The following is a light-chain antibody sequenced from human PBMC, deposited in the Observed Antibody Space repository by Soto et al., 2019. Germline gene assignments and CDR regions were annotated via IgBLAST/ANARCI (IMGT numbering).Light chain of an antibody. Sequence: EIVLTQSPGTLSLSPGERATLSCRASQKIINNFLAWCQQTPGLAPRLLIHGASTRASGLTDRFSGGGSGTDFVLTISRLEPEDFAVYYCQQYGRSPFTFGQGTKLQIK. CDR2: GAS. CDR1: QKIINNF. J-gene: IGKJ2*01. V-gene: IGKV3-20*01. CDR3: QQYGRSPFT.